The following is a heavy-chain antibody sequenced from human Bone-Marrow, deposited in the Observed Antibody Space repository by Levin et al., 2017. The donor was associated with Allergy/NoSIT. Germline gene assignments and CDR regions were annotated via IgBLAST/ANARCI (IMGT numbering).Heavy chain of an antibody. CDR2: ISVSGDTT. J-gene: IGHJ4*02. CDR1: GFTFGSHG. CDR3: SRIRALGVTIDF. Sequence: GGSLRLSCAASGFTFGSHGFSWVRQAPGKGLEWVSAISVSGDTTYYADSVKGRFTISRDNSRNTVHLHMNSLTADDTALYYCSRIRALGVTIDFWGQGTLVTVSS. D-gene: IGHD1-26*01. V-gene: IGHV3-23*01.